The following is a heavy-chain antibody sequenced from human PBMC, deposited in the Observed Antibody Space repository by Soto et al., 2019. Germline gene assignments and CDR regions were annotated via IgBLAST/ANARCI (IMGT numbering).Heavy chain of an antibody. D-gene: IGHD5-18*01. J-gene: IGHJ6*02. CDR3: ARDGTAVAAGYYGMDV. V-gene: IGHV4-59*01. CDR2: IYYSGST. CDR1: GGSITNYY. Sequence: SETLSLTSTVSGGSITNYYWSWIRQPPGKGLEWIGFIYYSGSTNYNPSLKSRVTISVATSKNQVSLKLSSVTAADTAVYYCARDGTAVAAGYYGMDVWGQGTTVTVSS.